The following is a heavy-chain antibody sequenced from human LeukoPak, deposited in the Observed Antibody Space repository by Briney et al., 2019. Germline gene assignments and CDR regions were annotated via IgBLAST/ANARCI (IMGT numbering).Heavy chain of an antibody. D-gene: IGHD2-2*02. CDR3: ATAPILRGEGGEHYKYGMDV. Sequence: SGTLSLTCAVSVGSISSGNWWTWVRQSPGKGLAWIGEIYHNGTLNYNPSLKSRVTISADSFKNHFSLKLTSVTAADTAVYYCATAPILRGEGGEHYKYGMDVWGQGTTVIVSS. V-gene: IGHV4-4*02. CDR2: IYHNGTL. J-gene: IGHJ6*02. CDR1: VGSISSGNW.